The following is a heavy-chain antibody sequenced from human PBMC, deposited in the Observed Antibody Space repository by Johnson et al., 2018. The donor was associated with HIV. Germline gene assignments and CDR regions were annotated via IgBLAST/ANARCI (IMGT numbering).Heavy chain of an antibody. V-gene: IGHV3-30*02. J-gene: IGHJ3*02. CDR3: TTDSSVLLCFDI. CDR2: IRYDGSNK. CDR1: GITFSSYG. Sequence: QVQLVESGGGVVQPGGSLRLSCAASGITFSSYGMHWVRPAPGRGLEWVAFIRYDGSNKYYADSVKGRFTISRDNSKNTLYLQMNSLGAEDTAVYYCTTDSSVLLCFDIWGQGTMVTVSS. D-gene: IGHD3-10*01.